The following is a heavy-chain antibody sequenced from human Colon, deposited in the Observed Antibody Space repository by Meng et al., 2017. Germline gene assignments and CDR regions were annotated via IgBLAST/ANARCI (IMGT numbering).Heavy chain of an antibody. V-gene: IGHV4-4*02. Sequence: QVQVTGSGPGLVKPSGTLSLTCAVSGDSIRSSNWWSWVRQPPGRGLEWIGEIYHSGSTNYNPSLKNRLSLTVDKSKNQFSLTLHSVTAADTAVYYCARVIYASGNMAHLDCWGQGTLVTVSS. J-gene: IGHJ4*02. CDR1: GDSIRSSNW. CDR3: ARVIYASGNMAHLDC. CDR2: IYHSGST. D-gene: IGHD3-10*01.